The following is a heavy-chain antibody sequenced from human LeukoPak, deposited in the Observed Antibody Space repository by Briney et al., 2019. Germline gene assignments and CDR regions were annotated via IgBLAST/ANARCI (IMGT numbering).Heavy chain of an antibody. J-gene: IGHJ4*02. CDR3: ARSLEGFWSGYSYYFDY. CDR2: IYYSGST. Sequence: SETLSLTCTVSGGSISSGDYYWSWIRQPPGKGLEWIGYIYYSGSTYYNPSIKSRVTISVDTSKNQFSLKLSSVTAADTAVYYCARSLEGFWSGYSYYFDYWGQGTLVTISS. D-gene: IGHD3-3*01. V-gene: IGHV4-30-4*01. CDR1: GGSISSGDYY.